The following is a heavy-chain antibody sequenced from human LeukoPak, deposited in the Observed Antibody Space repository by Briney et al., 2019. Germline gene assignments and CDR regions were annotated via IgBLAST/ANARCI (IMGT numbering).Heavy chain of an antibody. CDR2: INPNSGGT. CDR1: GYTFTGYY. J-gene: IGHJ4*02. D-gene: IGHD2-2*01. CDR3: ARDGIVVVPAAMWVYFDY. Sequence: GASVKVSCKASGYTFTGYYMHWVRQAPGQGLEWMGWINPNSGGTNYAQKFQGWVTMTRDTSISTAYMELSRLRSDDTAVYYCARDGIVVVPAAMWVYFDYWGQGTLVTVSS. V-gene: IGHV1-2*04.